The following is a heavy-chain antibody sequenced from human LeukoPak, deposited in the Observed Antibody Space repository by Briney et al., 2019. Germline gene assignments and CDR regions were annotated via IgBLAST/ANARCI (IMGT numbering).Heavy chain of an antibody. V-gene: IGHV3-66*01. CDR2: IYSGGST. D-gene: IGHD2-2*01. J-gene: IGHJ4*02. CDR3: ARERTEILVPAAMRR. CDR1: GFTVSSNY. Sequence: PGGSLRLSCAASGFTVSSNYMSWVRQAPGKGLEWVSVIYSGGSTYYADSVKGRFTISRDNSKNTVYLQMNRLRAEDTAVYYCARERTEILVPAAMRRWGQGTLVTVSS.